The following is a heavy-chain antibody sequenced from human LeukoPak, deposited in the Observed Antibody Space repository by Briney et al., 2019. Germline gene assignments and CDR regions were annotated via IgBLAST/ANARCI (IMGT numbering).Heavy chain of an antibody. CDR2: IIPILGIA. CDR1: GGTFSSYA. V-gene: IGHV1-69*04. CDR3: ARPWGVYGFDY. Sequence: SVKVSCKASGGTFSSYAISWVRQAPGQGLEWMGRIIPILGIANYAQKFQGRVTITADKSTSTAYMELSSLRSEDTAVYYCARPWGVYGFDYWGQGTLVTVSS. J-gene: IGHJ4*02. D-gene: IGHD2/OR15-2a*01.